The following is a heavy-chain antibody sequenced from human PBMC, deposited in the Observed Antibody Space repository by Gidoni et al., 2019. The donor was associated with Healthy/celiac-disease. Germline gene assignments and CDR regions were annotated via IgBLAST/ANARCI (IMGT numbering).Heavy chain of an antibody. CDR3: ARQASSGYWIIDY. CDR1: GFTFSDYY. V-gene: IGHV3-11*06. D-gene: IGHD3-22*01. J-gene: IGHJ4*02. Sequence: QVQLVESGGVLVKPGGSLRLSCAASGFTFSDYYMSWIRQAPGKGLEWVSYISSSSSYTNYADSVKGRFTISRDNAKNSLYLQMNSLRAEDTAVYYCARQASSGYWIIDYWGQGTLVTVSS. CDR2: ISSSSSYT.